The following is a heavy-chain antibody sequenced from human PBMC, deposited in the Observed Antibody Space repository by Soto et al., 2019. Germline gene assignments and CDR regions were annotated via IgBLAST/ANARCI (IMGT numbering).Heavy chain of an antibody. V-gene: IGHV4-39*01. CDR3: ARRQEDNGDYYYFDY. Sequence: SETLSLTCTVSGGSISRSSYYWGWIRQPPGKGLEWIGSISYSGSTSYNPSLKSRVTISVDTSKNQFSLKLSSVTAADTAVYYCARRQEDNGDYYYFDYWGQGTLVTVSS. CDR1: GGSISRSSYY. CDR2: ISYSGST. D-gene: IGHD4-17*01. J-gene: IGHJ4*02.